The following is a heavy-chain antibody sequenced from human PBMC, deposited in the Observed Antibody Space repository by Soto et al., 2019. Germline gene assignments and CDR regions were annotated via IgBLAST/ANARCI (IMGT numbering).Heavy chain of an antibody. Sequence: EVHVVESGGGLVKPGGSLRLSCTFTFSMYSMNWVRQAPGKGLEWVASISSGSAYIKYAESVKGRFTISRDNAKNSLHLQMNSLRAEDTAIYHCARDQGGSYDSWFDPWGQGTLVTVPS. V-gene: IGHV3-21*06. D-gene: IGHD1-26*01. CDR2: ISSGSAYI. CDR1: TFSMYS. J-gene: IGHJ5*02. CDR3: ARDQGGSYDSWFDP.